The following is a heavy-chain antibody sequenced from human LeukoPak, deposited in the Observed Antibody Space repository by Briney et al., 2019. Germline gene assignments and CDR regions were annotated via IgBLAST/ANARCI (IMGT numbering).Heavy chain of an antibody. Sequence: GGSLRLSCAASGFTFSSFTMNWVSQAPGKGLEWVSSISSSSSYIYYADSVKGRFTISRDNAKNSLYLQMNSLRAEDTAVYYCATEYSSSSGNVFDYWGQGTLVTVSS. D-gene: IGHD6-6*01. CDR3: ATEYSSSSGNVFDY. CDR1: GFTFSSFT. CDR2: ISSSSSYI. V-gene: IGHV3-21*01. J-gene: IGHJ4*02.